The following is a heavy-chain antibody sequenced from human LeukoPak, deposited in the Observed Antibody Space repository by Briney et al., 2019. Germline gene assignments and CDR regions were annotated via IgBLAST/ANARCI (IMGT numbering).Heavy chain of an antibody. CDR2: INHSGST. CDR3: ARGKYDSGGYYLDY. J-gene: IGHJ4*02. D-gene: IGHD3-22*01. V-gene: IGHV4-34*01. CDR1: GGSFSGYY. Sequence: SETLSLTCAVYGGSFSGYYWSWIRQPPGKGLEWIGEINHSGSTNYNPSLKGRVTISLDTSKSQFSLMLSSVTAADTAVYYCARGKYDSGGYYLDYWGQGTLVTVSS.